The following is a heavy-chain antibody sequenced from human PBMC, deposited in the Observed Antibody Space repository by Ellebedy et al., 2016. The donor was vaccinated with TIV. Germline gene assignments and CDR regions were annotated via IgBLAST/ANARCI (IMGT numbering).Heavy chain of an antibody. CDR2: ISGSGGST. D-gene: IGHD1-14*01. Sequence: PGGSLRLSCVASGFTFSSYAMSWVRQAPGKGLEWVSAISGSGGSTYYADSVKGRFTISRDNSKNTLYLQMNSLRAEDTAVYYCARGHNHYYYGMDVWGQGTTVTVSS. CDR3: ARGHNHYYYGMDV. J-gene: IGHJ6*02. CDR1: GFTFSSYA. V-gene: IGHV3-23*01.